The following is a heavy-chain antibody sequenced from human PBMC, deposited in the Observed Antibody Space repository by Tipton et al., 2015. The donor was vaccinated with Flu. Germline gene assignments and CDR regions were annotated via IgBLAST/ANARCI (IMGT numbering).Heavy chain of an antibody. CDR1: GFTLSSYW. CDR2: VRSKTYNYAT. CDR3: TTHVDTDALDI. V-gene: IGHV3-73*01. Sequence: GSLRLSCAASGFTLSSYWMSWVRQASGKGLEWVGHVRSKTYNYATAYGASVKGRFSISRDDSKNTAYLQMNSLKTEDTAVYYCTTHVDTDALDIWGQGTMVTVSS. J-gene: IGHJ3*02. D-gene: IGHD2-15*01.